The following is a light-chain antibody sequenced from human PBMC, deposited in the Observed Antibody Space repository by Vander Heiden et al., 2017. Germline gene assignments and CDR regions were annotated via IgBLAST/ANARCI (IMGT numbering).Light chain of an antibody. CDR2: EVS. Sequence: DIVMTQSPLSLSVTPGQPASISCKSTQSLLHGGGKPYLYWDRQQPGPAPQLLIYEVSNRFSGVPDRFRCRGSGADFTLKISRMGAEGVGVDYCMQRMQLPPITFGQGTRLEIK. CDR1: QSLLHGGGKPY. J-gene: IGKJ5*01. V-gene: IGKV2D-29*01. CDR3: MQRMQLPPIT.